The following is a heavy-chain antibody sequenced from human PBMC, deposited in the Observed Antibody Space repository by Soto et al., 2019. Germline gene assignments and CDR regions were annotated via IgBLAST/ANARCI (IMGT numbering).Heavy chain of an antibody. CDR1: GCSISSGGYY. Sequence: SETLSLTCTVSGCSISSGGYYWSWIRQHPGKGLEWIGYIYYSGSTYYNPSLKSRVTISVDTSKNQFSLKLSSVTAADTAVYYCARAGASYYYDSSGYYDYWGQGTLVTVSS. D-gene: IGHD3-22*01. CDR2: IYYSGST. CDR3: ARAGASYYYDSSGYYDY. V-gene: IGHV4-31*03. J-gene: IGHJ4*02.